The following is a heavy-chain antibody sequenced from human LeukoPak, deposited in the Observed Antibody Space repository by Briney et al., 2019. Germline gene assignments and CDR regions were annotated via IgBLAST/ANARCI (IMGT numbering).Heavy chain of an antibody. V-gene: IGHV4-39*07. CDR1: GGSISSSSYY. CDR3: ARPVTQLWLRRGSSYNWFDP. Sequence: PSETLSLTCTVSGGSISSSSYYWSWLRQPPGKGLEWIGEINHSGSTNYNPSLKSRVTISVDTSKNQFSLKLSSVTAADTAVYYCARPVTQLWLRRGSSYNWFDPWGQGTLVTVSS. CDR2: INHSGST. J-gene: IGHJ5*02. D-gene: IGHD5-18*01.